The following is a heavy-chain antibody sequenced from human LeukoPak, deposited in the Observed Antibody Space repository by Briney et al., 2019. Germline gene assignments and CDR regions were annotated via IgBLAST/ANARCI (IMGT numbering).Heavy chain of an antibody. D-gene: IGHD3-22*01. J-gene: IGHJ4*02. V-gene: IGHV3-23*01. CDR1: GFTFSSYA. CDR3: ANPDSSGYVKFDY. CDR2: ISGSGGST. Sequence: AGGSLRLSCAASGFTFSSYAMSWVRQAPGKGLEWVSAISGSGGSTYYADSVKGRFTISRDNSKNTLYLQMNSLRAEDTAVYYCANPDSSGYVKFDYWGQGTLVTVSS.